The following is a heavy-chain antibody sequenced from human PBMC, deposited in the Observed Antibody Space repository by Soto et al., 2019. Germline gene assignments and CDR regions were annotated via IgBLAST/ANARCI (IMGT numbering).Heavy chain of an antibody. CDR2: ISAYNGNT. V-gene: IGHV1-18*01. CDR3: ARDHDSIVVVVAATGAFDI. CDR1: GYAFTSYG. D-gene: IGHD2-15*01. J-gene: IGHJ3*02. Sequence: ASVKVSCKAAGYAFTSYGISWVRQAPGQGLEWMGWISAYNGNTNYAQKLQGRVTMTTDTSTSTAYMELRSLRSDDTAVYYCARDHDSIVVVVAATGAFDIWGQGTMVTV.